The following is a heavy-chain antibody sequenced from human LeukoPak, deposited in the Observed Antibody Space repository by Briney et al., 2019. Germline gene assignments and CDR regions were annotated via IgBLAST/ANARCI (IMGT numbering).Heavy chain of an antibody. J-gene: IGHJ6*02. CDR1: GFTLSSYG. V-gene: IGHV3-30*18. D-gene: IGHD2-8*02. CDR3: AKDLTGYYYGMDV. CDR2: ISYGGSNK. Sequence: GGSLGLSCAASGFTLSSYGVHWVRQAPGMGLEWVAVISYGGSNKYYADSVKGRFTISRDNSKNTLYLQMNSLRAEDTAVYYCAKDLTGYYYGMDVWGQGTTVTVSS.